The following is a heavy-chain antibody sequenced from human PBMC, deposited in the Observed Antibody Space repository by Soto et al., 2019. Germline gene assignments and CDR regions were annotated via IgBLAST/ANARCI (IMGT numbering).Heavy chain of an antibody. CDR3: ARGKRATVTTGRMNRFDP. J-gene: IGHJ5*02. CDR2: MNPNSGNT. V-gene: IGHV1-8*01. D-gene: IGHD4-17*01. Sequence: ASVKVSCKASGYTFTSYDINWVRQATGQGLEWMGWMNPNSGNTGYAQKFQGRVTMTRNTSISTAYMELSSLRSEDTAVYYCARGKRATVTTGRMNRFDPRGQGTLVTVSS. CDR1: GYTFTSYD.